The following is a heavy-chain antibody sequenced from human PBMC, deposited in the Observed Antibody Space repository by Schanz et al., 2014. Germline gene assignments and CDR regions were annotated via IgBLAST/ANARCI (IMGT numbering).Heavy chain of an antibody. J-gene: IGHJ4*02. CDR3: ARIGGSVFDY. D-gene: IGHD3-10*01. V-gene: IGHV3-NL1*01. CDR1: GFTFSSYA. CDR2: IGVDGTTT. Sequence: QVQLVESGGGVVQPGRSLRLSCAASGFTFSSYALHWVRQAPGKGLEWVSVIGVDGTTTYYADSVKGRFTISRDNSKNTLYLQMNSLRAEDTAVYYCARIGGSVFDYWAQGTLVTVSS.